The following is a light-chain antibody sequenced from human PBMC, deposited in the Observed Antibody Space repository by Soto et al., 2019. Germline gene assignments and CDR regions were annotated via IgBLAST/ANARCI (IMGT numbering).Light chain of an antibody. Sequence: QSALTQPPSASGTPGQRVTISCSGSSSNIGSNYVYWYQQLPGTAPKLLIYGNYQRPSGVPDRFSGSKSGTSATLAISGVRSEDEADYFCAAWDDSLSGSFVFATGTKVTVL. CDR1: SSNIGSNY. J-gene: IGLJ1*01. V-gene: IGLV1-47*02. CDR3: AAWDDSLSGSFV. CDR2: GNY.